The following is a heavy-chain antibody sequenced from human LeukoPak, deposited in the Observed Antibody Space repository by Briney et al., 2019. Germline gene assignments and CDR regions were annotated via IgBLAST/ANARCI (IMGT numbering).Heavy chain of an antibody. V-gene: IGHV3-23*01. D-gene: IGHD5-12*01. CDR1: GFTFSSYG. Sequence: GGTLRLSCAASGFTFSSYGMSWVRQAPGKGLEWVSAISGSGGSTYYADSVKGRFTISRDNSKNTLYLQMNSLRPEDTAVYYCAKGPQGAGGYDYDGDYWGQGTLVTVSS. J-gene: IGHJ4*02. CDR2: ISGSGGST. CDR3: AKGPQGAGGYDYDGDY.